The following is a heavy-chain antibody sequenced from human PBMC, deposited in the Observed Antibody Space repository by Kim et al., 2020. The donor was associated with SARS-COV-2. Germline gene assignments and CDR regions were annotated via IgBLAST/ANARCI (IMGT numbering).Heavy chain of an antibody. D-gene: IGHD6-19*01. CDR1: GFTFGDYA. V-gene: IGHV3-49*04. J-gene: IGHJ4*02. CDR2: IRSRPYGGTT. Sequence: GGSLRLSCTASGFTFGDYALTWVRQAPGKGLEWVGSIRSRPYGGTTEYAASVKGRFTISRDDSNSVAYLQMNSLTTEDTAVYYCTREAGSRKYYFEYWGQGTLVTVSA. CDR3: TREAGSRKYYFEY.